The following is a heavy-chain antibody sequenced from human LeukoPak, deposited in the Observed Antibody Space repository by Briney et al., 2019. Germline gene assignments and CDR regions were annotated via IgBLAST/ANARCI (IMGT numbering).Heavy chain of an antibody. CDR2: IYYSGST. V-gene: IGHV4-39*07. CDR1: GGSISSSSYY. D-gene: IGHD6-19*01. CDR3: ASSGWYRTYWFDP. J-gene: IGHJ5*02. Sequence: PSETLSLTCTVSGGSISSSSYYWGWIRPPPGKGLEWIGSIYYSGSTYYNPSLKSRVTISVDTAKNQSSLKLSSVTAAATAVYYCASSGWYRTYWFDPWGQGTLVTVSS.